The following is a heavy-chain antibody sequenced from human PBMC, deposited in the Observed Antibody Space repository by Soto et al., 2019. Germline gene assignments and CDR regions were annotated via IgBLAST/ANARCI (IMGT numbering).Heavy chain of an antibody. CDR1: GGSISSYY. D-gene: IGHD6-19*01. Sequence: QVQLQESGPGLVKPSETLYLTCTVSGGSISSYYWSWIRQPAGKGLEWIGRIYTSGSTNYNPSLESRVIMSVDTSKNQFSLKLSSVTAADTAVYYCARVRSSGWYGDYYFDYWGQGTLVTVSS. CDR2: IYTSGST. V-gene: IGHV4-4*07. J-gene: IGHJ4*02. CDR3: ARVRSSGWYGDYYFDY.